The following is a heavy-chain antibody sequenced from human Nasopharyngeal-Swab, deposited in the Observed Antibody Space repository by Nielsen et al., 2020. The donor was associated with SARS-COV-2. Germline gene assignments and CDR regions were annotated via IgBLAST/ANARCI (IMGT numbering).Heavy chain of an antibody. J-gene: IGHJ6*02. Sequence: VRQAPGKGLEWVSSISSSSSYIYYADSVKGRFTISRDNAKNSLYLQMNSLRAEDTAVYYCARDGLDYDFWRAYFMDVWGQGTTVTVSS. CDR3: ARDGLDYDFWRAYFMDV. V-gene: IGHV3-21*01. D-gene: IGHD3-3*01. CDR2: ISSSSSYI.